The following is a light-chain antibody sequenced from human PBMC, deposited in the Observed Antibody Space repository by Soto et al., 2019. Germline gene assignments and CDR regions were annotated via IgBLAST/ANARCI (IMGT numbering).Light chain of an antibody. Sequence: DIQMTQSPSTLSVSVGERATISCRASQTVSSCLAWYQQKPGQAPRLLIYSASTMESGIPARFSGSGSGTEFTLTISSLQSDDFATYYCQHYNNYSGAFGQGTKVDI. CDR1: QTVSSC. V-gene: IGKV1-5*01. CDR3: QHYNNYSGA. J-gene: IGKJ1*01. CDR2: SAS.